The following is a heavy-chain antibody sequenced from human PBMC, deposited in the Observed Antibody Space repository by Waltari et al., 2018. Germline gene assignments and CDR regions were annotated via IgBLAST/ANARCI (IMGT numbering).Heavy chain of an antibody. CDR1: GFTFSTYY. Sequence: EVQLVESGGGLVKPGGSLRLSCAASGFTFSTYYMNWVRQAPGTGLEWGSYISSGRGLIDYADSVKGRFTISRDNAKNSLYLQMNSLGDEDTAIYYGVRARWYDGWGQGTTVTVAS. V-gene: IGHV3-48*02. CDR2: ISSGRGLI. CDR3: VRARWYDG. D-gene: IGHD2-15*01. J-gene: IGHJ6*02.